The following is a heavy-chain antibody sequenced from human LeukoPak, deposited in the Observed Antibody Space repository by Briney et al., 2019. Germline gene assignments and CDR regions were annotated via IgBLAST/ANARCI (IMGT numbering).Heavy chain of an antibody. V-gene: IGHV3-64D*09. CDR2: INSNGGST. CDR1: GFTFSAYA. J-gene: IGHJ5*02. CDR3: VKDAAETPNSSSWPNWFDP. Sequence: GGSLRLSCSASGFTFSAYAMHWVRQAPGKGLEYVSVINSNGGSTYYADSVKGRFTISRDNSKNTVFLQMSSLRVEDTAVYYCVKDAAETPNSSSWPNWFDPWGQGTLVTVSS. D-gene: IGHD6-13*01.